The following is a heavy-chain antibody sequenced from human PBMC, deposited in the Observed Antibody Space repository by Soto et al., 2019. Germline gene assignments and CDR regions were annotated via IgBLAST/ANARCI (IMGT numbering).Heavy chain of an antibody. V-gene: IGHV4-39*01. CDR2: IYYSGNT. Sequence: PSETLSLTXTVSGGCRGSRGYYWGWIRQSPGKGLEWIGNIYYSGNTSYNPSLKSRVTISVDTSKNQIYLHLSAVTAADTAIFYCASIAAPGTTHFDFWGQGTLVTVSS. CDR3: ASIAAPGTTHFDF. J-gene: IGHJ4*02. CDR1: GGCRGSRGYY. D-gene: IGHD6-13*01.